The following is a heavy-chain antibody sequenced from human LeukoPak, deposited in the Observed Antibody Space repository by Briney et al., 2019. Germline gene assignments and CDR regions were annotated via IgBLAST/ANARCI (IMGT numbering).Heavy chain of an antibody. CDR3: ARGDDISPGRVRDY. Sequence: PGGSLRLSCVASGFTFSRHPMSGVRQAPGNGLELVSAINERGDITKYADSVMRRFTISRDSSKNTLYLQMNSLRAEDTAVYYCARGDDISPGRVRDYWGRGALVTVSS. V-gene: IGHV3-23*01. CDR2: INERGDIT. J-gene: IGHJ4*02. D-gene: IGHD3-9*01. CDR1: GFTFSRHP.